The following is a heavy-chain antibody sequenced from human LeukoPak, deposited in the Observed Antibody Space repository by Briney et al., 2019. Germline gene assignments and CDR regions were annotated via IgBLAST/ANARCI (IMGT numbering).Heavy chain of an antibody. D-gene: IGHD2-21*01. V-gene: IGHV3-30*18. CDR3: AKEKWVLFPYFGY. Sequence: GRSLRLSCAASGFTFSSYGMHWVRQAPGKGLEWVAVISYDGSNEYYRDSVKGRFTISRDNSKNTLYLQMNSLRAEDTAVYYCAKEKWVLFPYFGYWGQGTLVTVSS. J-gene: IGHJ4*02. CDR1: GFTFSSYG. CDR2: ISYDGSNE.